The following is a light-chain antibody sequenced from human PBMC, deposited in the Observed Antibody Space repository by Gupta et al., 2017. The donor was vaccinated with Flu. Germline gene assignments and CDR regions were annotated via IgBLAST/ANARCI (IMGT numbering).Light chain of an antibody. CDR2: EVD. Sequence: QSALTQPASVSGSPGQSLTISCTGTSSDVGAYNYVAWYQQHPGKAPKLIIFEVDNRPSGVSNRFSGYKAGTTASMTISGLQAEDEAHYYCSSYSGSSTLFGGGTKLTVL. CDR1: SSDVGAYNY. CDR3: SSYSGSSTL. J-gene: IGLJ2*01. V-gene: IGLV2-14*01.